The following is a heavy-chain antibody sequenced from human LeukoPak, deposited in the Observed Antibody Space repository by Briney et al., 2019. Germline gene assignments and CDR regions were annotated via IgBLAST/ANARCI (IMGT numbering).Heavy chain of an antibody. CDR1: GFTFSSYS. CDR2: ISSSSSTI. J-gene: IGHJ6*03. Sequence: PGGSLKLSCAASGFTFSSYSINWVRQAPGKGLEWVSYISSSSSTIYYADSVKGRFTISRDNAKNSLYLQMNSLRAEDTAVYYCARATMVRGVIRRNYYMDVWGKGTTVTVSS. CDR3: ARATMVRGVIRRNYYMDV. D-gene: IGHD3-10*01. V-gene: IGHV3-48*04.